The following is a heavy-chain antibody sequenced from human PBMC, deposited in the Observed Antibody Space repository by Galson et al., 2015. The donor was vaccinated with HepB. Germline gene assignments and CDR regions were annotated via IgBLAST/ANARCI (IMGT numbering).Heavy chain of an antibody. CDR2: IKQDGSEK. V-gene: IGHV3-7*03. J-gene: IGHJ6*02. CDR1: GFTFSSYW. D-gene: IGHD2-21*02. Sequence: SLRLSCAASGFTFSSYWMSWVRQAPGKGLEWVANIKQDGSEKYYVDSVKGRFTISRDNAKNSLYLQMNSLRAEDTAVYYCAREMYCGGDCYPTQSYYYYGMDVWGQGTTVTVSS. CDR3: AREMYCGGDCYPTQSYYYYGMDV.